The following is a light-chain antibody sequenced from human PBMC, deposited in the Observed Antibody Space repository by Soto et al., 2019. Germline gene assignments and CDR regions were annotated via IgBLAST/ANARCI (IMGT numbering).Light chain of an antibody. CDR2: DVN. V-gene: IGLV2-14*01. J-gene: IGLJ2*01. CDR3: SSYTSSIS. Sequence: QSALTQPASVSGSPGQSITISCPGTSSDVGGYNYVSWYQQHPGKAPKLMIYDVNTRPSGVSNRFSGSKSGNTASLTISGLQAEDEADYYCSSYTSSISVGGGTKLTVL. CDR1: SSDVGGYNY.